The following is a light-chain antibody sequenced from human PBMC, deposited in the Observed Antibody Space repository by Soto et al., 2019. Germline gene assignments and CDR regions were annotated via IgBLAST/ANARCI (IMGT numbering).Light chain of an antibody. V-gene: IGLV1-40*01. CDR3: QSYDSSLSGSGV. CDR1: NSNLGAGYD. CDR2: GNI. J-gene: IGLJ2*01. Sequence: QSVLTQPPSVSGAPGQRVTISCTGSNSNLGAGYDVHWYQQLPGAAPKLLIYGNINRPSGVPDRFSGSKSGPSASLAITGLQAEEEADYYCQSYDSSLSGSGVFGGGTKLTVL.